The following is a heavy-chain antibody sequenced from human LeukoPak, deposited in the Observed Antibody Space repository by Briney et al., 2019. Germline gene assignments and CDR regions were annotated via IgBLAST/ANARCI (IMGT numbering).Heavy chain of an antibody. CDR2: IYNAKNT. CDR3: AQTTGWPGFDF. D-gene: IGHD6-19*01. V-gene: IGHV4-59*08. CDR1: GASTSSRY. Sequence: SETLSLTCSASGASTSSRYWSWIRRFPGGTLEWIGHIYNAKNTKYNPSLTSRVTISVDTSRNQFSLSLTSLTAADTAIYYCAQTTGWPGFDFWGPGALVTVSS. J-gene: IGHJ4*02.